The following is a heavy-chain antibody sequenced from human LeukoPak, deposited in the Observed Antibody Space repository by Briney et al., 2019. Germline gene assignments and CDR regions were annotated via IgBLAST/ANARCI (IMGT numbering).Heavy chain of an antibody. J-gene: IGHJ4*02. CDR3: ARDRDEYSGYVYDY. Sequence: ASVKVSCKASGYTFTSYGISWVRQAPGQGLEWMGWISAYNGNTNYAQKLQGRVTMTTDTTTSTAYIELRSLRSDDTAVYYCARDRDEYSGYVYDYWGQGTLVTVSS. CDR1: GYTFTSYG. CDR2: ISAYNGNT. D-gene: IGHD5-12*01. V-gene: IGHV1-18*01.